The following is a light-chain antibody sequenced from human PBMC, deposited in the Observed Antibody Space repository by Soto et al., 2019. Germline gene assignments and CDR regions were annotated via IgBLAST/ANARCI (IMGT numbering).Light chain of an antibody. CDR2: EVS. Sequence: QSVLTQPASVSGSPGQTITISCTGTSSDVGGYNYVSWYQHHPGKAPKLMIYEVSNRPSGVSYRFSGSKSGNTASLTISGLQAEDEADYYCNSYTGSGIVVGPGTKVTVL. CDR1: SSDVGGYNY. V-gene: IGLV2-14*01. J-gene: IGLJ1*01. CDR3: NSYTGSGIV.